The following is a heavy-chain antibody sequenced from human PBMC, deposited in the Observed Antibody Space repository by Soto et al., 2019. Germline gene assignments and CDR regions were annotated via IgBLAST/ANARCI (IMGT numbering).Heavy chain of an antibody. V-gene: IGHV1-69*13. CDR2: IIPIFGTA. CDR1: VGTFSSYA. CDR3: ARDNGYCSGGSCYSIAYGMDV. J-gene: IGHJ6*02. D-gene: IGHD2-15*01. Sequence: GASVKVSCKASVGTFSSYAISCVRRAPGQGLEWMGGIIPIFGTANYAQKFQGRVTITADESTSTAYMELSSLRSEDTAVYYCARDNGYCSGGSCYSIAYGMDVWGQGTTVTVSS.